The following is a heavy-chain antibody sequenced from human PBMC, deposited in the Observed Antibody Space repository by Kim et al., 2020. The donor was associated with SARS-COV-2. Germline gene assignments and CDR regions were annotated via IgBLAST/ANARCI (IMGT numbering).Heavy chain of an antibody. Sequence: SEKYYVDSVKGRFTISRKHAKNSLYLEMNSLRVDNTAVYYCAREVGATNAWGQGTLVTVSS. D-gene: IGHD1-26*01. J-gene: IGHJ5*02. CDR3: AREVGATNA. CDR2: SEK. V-gene: IGHV3-7*01.